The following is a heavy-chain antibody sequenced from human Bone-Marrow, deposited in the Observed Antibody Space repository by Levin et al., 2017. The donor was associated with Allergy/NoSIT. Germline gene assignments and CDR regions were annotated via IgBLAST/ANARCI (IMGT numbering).Heavy chain of an antibody. Sequence: GGSLRLSCAASGFTFSNSWMSWVCQAPGKGLEWVANIKEDGSEKYYVDSVKGRFTISRDNAKNSLFVQMNSLRVEDTAVYYCARDQFRRATIGARWFDPWGQGTLVTVSS. J-gene: IGHJ5*02. D-gene: IGHD5-24*01. CDR2: IKEDGSEK. CDR3: ARDQFRRATIGARWFDP. V-gene: IGHV3-7*01. CDR1: GFTFSNSW.